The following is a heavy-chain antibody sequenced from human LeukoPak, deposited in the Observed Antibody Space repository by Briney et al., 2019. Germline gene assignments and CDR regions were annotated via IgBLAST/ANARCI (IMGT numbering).Heavy chain of an antibody. J-gene: IGHJ3*02. CDR1: GYSISSGYY. V-gene: IGHV4-38-2*02. Sequence: SETLSLTCTVSGYSISSGYYWGWIRQPPGKGLEWIGSIYHSGSTYYNPSLKSRVTISIDKSKNQFSLKLSSVTAADTAVYYCAREGGSSTTGLAFDIWGQGTMVTVSS. CDR2: IYHSGST. D-gene: IGHD2-2*01. CDR3: AREGGSSTTGLAFDI.